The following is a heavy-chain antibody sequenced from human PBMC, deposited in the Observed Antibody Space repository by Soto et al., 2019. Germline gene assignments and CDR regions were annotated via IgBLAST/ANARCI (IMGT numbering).Heavy chain of an antibody. CDR1: EFTVSSSY. Sequence: GGSLRLSCAASEFTVSSSYMNWVRQSPGKGLEWVSVIYSDGSTYYADSVKGRFTISRDNFQNTLFLQMSSLRAEDTAVYYCANRGWLLKNFDNWGQGNPVTVSS. J-gene: IGHJ4*02. CDR2: IYSDGST. D-gene: IGHD5-12*01. V-gene: IGHV3-53*01. CDR3: ANRGWLLKNFDN.